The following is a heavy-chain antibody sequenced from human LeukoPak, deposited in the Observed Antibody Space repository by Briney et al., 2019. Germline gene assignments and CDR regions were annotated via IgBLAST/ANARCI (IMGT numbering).Heavy chain of an antibody. CDR1: GGSFSGYY. V-gene: IGHV4-34*01. D-gene: IGHD6-13*01. CDR2: INHSGST. Sequence: SETLSLTCAVYGGSFSGYYWSWIRQPPGKGLEWIGEINHSGSTNYNPSLKSRVTISVDTSKNQFSLKLSSVTAADTAVYYCARLHSSSWYVDYWGQGTLVTVSS. CDR3: ARLHSSSWYVDY. J-gene: IGHJ4*02.